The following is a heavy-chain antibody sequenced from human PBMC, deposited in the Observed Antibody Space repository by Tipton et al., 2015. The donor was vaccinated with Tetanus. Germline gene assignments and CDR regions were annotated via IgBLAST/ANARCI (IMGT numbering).Heavy chain of an antibody. CDR2: AYYSGST. D-gene: IGHD6-25*01. Sequence: TLSLTCTVSGGSISSSSYYWGWIRQPPGKGLEWIGSAYYSGSTYYNPSLKSRVTISVDTSKNQFSLELSSVTAADTAVYYCARQADNWFDPWGQGTLVTVSS. CDR1: GGSISSSSYY. CDR3: ARQADNWFDP. J-gene: IGHJ5*02. V-gene: IGHV4-39*01.